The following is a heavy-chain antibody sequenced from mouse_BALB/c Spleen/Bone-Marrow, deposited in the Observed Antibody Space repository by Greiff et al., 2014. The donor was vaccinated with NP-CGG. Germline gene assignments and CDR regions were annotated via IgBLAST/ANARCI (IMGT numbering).Heavy chain of an antibody. J-gene: IGHJ2*01. CDR3: ANYYYGYYFDY. V-gene: IGHV14-3*02. D-gene: IGHD1-1*01. CDR1: GFNIKDTY. Sequence: VQLQQSGAELVKPGASVKLSRTASGFNIKDTYMHWVKQRPEQGLEWIGRIDPASGNTKYDPKFQDKATITADTSSNTAYLQLSSLTSEDTAVYYCANYYYGYYFDYWGQGTTLTVSS. CDR2: IDPASGNT.